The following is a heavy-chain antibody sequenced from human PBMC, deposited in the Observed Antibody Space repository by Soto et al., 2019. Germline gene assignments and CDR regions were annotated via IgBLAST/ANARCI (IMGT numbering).Heavy chain of an antibody. Sequence: PSETLSLTCTVSGGYISDYYWTWIRQPPGKGLEWIGHIYSSGTTNYNPSLKSRATISVDTPKNQFSLKLGSVTAADTAVYYCGRAWRSGSIFIDAFDSWGQGTSVTVSS. CDR1: GGYISDYY. D-gene: IGHD3-3*01. CDR2: IYSSGTT. CDR3: GRAWRSGSIFIDAFDS. J-gene: IGHJ3*01. V-gene: IGHV4-59*01.